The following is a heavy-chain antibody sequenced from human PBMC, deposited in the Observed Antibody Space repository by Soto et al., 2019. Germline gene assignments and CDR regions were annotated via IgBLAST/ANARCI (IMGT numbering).Heavy chain of an antibody. Sequence: SETLSLTCAVSGGSISSGGYSWSWIRQPPGKGLEWIGYIYHSGSTYYNPSLKSRVTISVDRSKNQFSLKLSSVTAADTAVYYCARVTGDRGRTSYYFDYWGQGTLVTVSS. CDR1: GGSISSGGYS. J-gene: IGHJ4*02. D-gene: IGHD7-27*01. CDR2: IYHSGST. V-gene: IGHV4-30-2*01. CDR3: ARVTGDRGRTSYYFDY.